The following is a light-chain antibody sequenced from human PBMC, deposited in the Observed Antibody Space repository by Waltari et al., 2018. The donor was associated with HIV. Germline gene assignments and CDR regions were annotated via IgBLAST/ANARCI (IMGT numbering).Light chain of an antibody. CDR2: GVN. J-gene: IGLJ3*02. CDR1: SLDIGLYDF. V-gene: IGLV2-14*01. Sequence: QSALIQPASMSGSPGQSLTISCTASSLDIGLYDFISWYKHLPNTAPQLLIYGVNRRPPGVSSRFSASKSADMASLTISGLQPEDEADYYCTSHTLTHILLFGGGTRLTVL. CDR3: TSHTLTHILL.